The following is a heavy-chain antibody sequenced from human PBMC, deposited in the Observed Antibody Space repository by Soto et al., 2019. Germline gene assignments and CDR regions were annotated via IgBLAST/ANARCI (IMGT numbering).Heavy chain of an antibody. CDR1: GDSMTSSSYY. V-gene: IGHV4-39*01. CDR2: IYYSERTSYNSGST. J-gene: IGHJ5*02. CDR3: ARHTRNQFDP. Sequence: SETLSLTCTVSGDSMTSSSYYWGWIRQPPGKGLEWIGSIYYSERTSYNSGSTYYSPSLRSRVTISGDTSKSQFSLKLSSVTAADTAVYYCARHTRNQFDPWGQGTLVTVSS.